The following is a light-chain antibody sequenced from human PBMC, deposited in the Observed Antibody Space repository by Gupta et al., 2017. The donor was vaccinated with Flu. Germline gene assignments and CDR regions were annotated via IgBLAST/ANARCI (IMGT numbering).Light chain of an antibody. Sequence: SIPWLGYSVSKSNENWNQQKRGQAADLVIYDNSIGHIGSPERLSGSISGNTATITITGASAVDEVDYYCNSRDSSDNNQEVFGGGTKLTVL. CDR2: DNS. J-gene: IGLJ2*01. CDR1: SVSKSN. CDR3: NSRDSSDNNQEV. V-gene: IGLV3-19*01.